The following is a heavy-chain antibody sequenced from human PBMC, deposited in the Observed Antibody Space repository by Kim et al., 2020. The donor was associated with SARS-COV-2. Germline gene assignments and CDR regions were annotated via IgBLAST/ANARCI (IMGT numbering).Heavy chain of an antibody. CDR3: ARVGGGWFGESGAFDY. Sequence: GGSLRLSCAASGFTFSSYWMSWVRQAPGKGLEWVANIKQDGSEKYYVDSVKGRFTISRDNAKNSLYLQMNSLRAEDTAVYYCARVGGGWFGESGAFDYWGQGTLVTVSS. CDR1: GFTFSSYW. J-gene: IGHJ4*02. CDR2: IKQDGSEK. D-gene: IGHD3-10*01. V-gene: IGHV3-7*01.